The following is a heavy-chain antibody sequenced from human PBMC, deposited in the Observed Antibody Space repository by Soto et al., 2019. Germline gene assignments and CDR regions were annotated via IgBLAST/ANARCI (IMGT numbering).Heavy chain of an antibody. CDR3: ARDPAYCSGGSCYPFDY. Sequence: GGSLRLSCAASGFTFSSYWMHWVRQAPGKGLVWVSRINSDGSSTSYADSVKGRFTISRDNAKNTLYLQMNSLRAEDTAVYYCARDPAYCSGGSCYPFDYWGQGTLVTVSS. J-gene: IGHJ4*02. CDR1: GFTFSSYW. V-gene: IGHV3-74*01. D-gene: IGHD2-15*01. CDR2: INSDGSST.